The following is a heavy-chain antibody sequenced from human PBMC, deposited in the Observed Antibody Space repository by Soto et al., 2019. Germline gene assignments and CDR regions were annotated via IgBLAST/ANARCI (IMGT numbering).Heavy chain of an antibody. J-gene: IGHJ3*02. V-gene: IGHV3-23*01. CDR2: ISGSGGTT. CDR3: AKDRSFAGVQGFDI. CDR1: GLTFSSYG. Sequence: GGSLRLSCAASGLTFSSYGMNWVRQAPGKGLEWVSLISGSGGTTYYADSVKGRFTPSRDNSKNTLFLQMNSLRAEDTALYYCAKDRSFAGVQGFDIWGQGTMVTVSS. D-gene: IGHD3-10*01.